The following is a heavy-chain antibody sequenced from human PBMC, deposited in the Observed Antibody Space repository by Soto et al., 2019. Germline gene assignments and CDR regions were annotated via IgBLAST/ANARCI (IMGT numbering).Heavy chain of an antibody. J-gene: IGHJ4*02. Sequence: EVQLVESGGGLVQPGGSLRLSCAASGFTFSSYWMFWVRQVPGKGLVWVSHINTDGSKTNYADSVKGRFTISRDNAKNSLYLQMNIHRAEDTAMYYCASATGVTLGDWGQGTPVTVSS. CDR1: GFTFSSYW. CDR2: INTDGSKT. CDR3: ASATGVTLGD. V-gene: IGHV3-74*01. D-gene: IGHD3-3*01.